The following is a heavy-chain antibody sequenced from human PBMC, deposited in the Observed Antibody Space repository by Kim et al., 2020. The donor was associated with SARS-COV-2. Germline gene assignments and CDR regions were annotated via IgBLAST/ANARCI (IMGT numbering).Heavy chain of an antibody. V-gene: IGHV3-30*04. CDR3: VSQYYDILTGYDKNAFDY. CDR2: ISYDGSNK. Sequence: GGSLRLSCAASGFTFSSYAMHWVRQAPGKGLEWVAVISYDGSNKYYADSVKGRFTISRDNSKNTLYLQMNSLRAEDTAVYYCVSQYYDILTGYDKNAFDYWGQGTLVTVSS. J-gene: IGHJ4*02. D-gene: IGHD3-9*01. CDR1: GFTFSSYA.